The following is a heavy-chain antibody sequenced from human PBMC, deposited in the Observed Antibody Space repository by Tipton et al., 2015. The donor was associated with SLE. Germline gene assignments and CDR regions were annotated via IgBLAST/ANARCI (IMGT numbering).Heavy chain of an antibody. CDR1: GDSISSGSYS. CDR3: ARGKGNSSGWGHYYFYGMDV. V-gene: IGHV4-39*07. J-gene: IGHJ6*02. D-gene: IGHD6-19*01. Sequence: QVQLVQSGAEVKPSQTLSLTCIVSGDSISSGSYSWSWIRQTPGKGLEWIGEINHGGSTNYNPSLKTRVTMSVDTSKKQFSLKLGSVPAADTAVYYCARGKGNSSGWGHYYFYGMDVWGQGTTVTVSS. CDR2: INHGGST.